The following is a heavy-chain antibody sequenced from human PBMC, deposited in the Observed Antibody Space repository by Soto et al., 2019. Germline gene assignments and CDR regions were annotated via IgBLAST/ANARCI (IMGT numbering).Heavy chain of an antibody. J-gene: IGHJ4*02. CDR3: AREQFEDGRGHYDH. CDR1: GFAFNTSV. V-gene: IGHV3-30*03. CDR2: ISYNGNKK. Sequence: QVQLVESGGGVVQPGGSLRLSCAASGFAFNTSVIHWVRQAPGKGLEWMAHISYNGNKKHYADSVKGRFTVSRDISESTLYLQMNSLRAEDTAVYYCAREQFEDGRGHYDHWGQGTLVSVSS. D-gene: IGHD3-22*01.